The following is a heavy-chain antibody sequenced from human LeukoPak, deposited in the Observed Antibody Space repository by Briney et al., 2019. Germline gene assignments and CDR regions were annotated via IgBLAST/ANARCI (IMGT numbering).Heavy chain of an antibody. CDR2: IYYSGST. J-gene: IGHJ3*02. V-gene: IGHV4-30-4*07. CDR3: ARGYYYDSSGYYHDAFDI. CDR1: GGSISSGGYS. Sequence: SETLSLTCAVSGGSISSGGYSWSWIRQPPGKGLEWIGYIYYSGSTYYNPSLKSRVTISVDTSKNQFSLKLSSVTAADTAVYYCARGYYYDSSGYYHDAFDIWGQGTMVTVSS. D-gene: IGHD3-22*01.